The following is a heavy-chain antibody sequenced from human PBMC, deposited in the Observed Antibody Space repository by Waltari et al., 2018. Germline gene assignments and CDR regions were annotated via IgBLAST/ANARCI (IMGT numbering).Heavy chain of an antibody. CDR3: AKGNWFDP. V-gene: IGHV3-30*18. J-gene: IGHJ5*02. Sequence: QVQLVESGGGVVQPGRSLRLSCAASGFTFSSYGMHWVRQAPGKGLEWVAVISYDGSNKYYADSVEGRFTISRDNSKNTLYLQMNSLRAEDTAVYYCAKGNWFDPWGQGTLVTVSS. CDR2: ISYDGSNK. CDR1: GFTFSSYG.